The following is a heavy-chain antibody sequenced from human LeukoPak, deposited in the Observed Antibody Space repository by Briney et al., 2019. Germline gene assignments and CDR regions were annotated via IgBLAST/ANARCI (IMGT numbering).Heavy chain of an antibody. Sequence: SETLSLTCTVSGCSMSSYYWTWIRQPPGKGLEWVGYIYYSGTTKYSPSLKSRVTISLDTSKNQFSLELSSVTAADTAVYYCASAPYSSTWYLEYFDFWGEGTLVTVSS. CDR1: GCSMSSYY. CDR3: ASAPYSSTWYLEYFDF. CDR2: IYYSGTT. J-gene: IGHJ4*02. V-gene: IGHV4-59*01. D-gene: IGHD6-13*01.